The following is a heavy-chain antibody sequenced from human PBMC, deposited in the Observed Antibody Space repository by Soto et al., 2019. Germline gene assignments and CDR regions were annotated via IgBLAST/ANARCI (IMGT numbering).Heavy chain of an antibody. CDR1: GFTFTSYG. Sequence: QVHLVESGGGVVQPGRSLRLSCAASGFTFTSYGMHWVRQAPGKGLEWVALISYDGYNEYCADSVKGRFTISRDNSKNTLYLQMDSLRDEDSAVYFCAKDRSFGSKYHNNYGMDVWGQGTTVTVSS. CDR3: AKDRSFGSKYHNNYGMDV. CDR2: ISYDGYNE. J-gene: IGHJ6*02. D-gene: IGHD3-10*01. V-gene: IGHV3-30*18.